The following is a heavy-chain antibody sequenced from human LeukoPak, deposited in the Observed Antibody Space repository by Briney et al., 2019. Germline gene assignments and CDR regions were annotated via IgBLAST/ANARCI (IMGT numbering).Heavy chain of an antibody. CDR2: IYYSGST. CDR3: ARARLDSSGRFDY. Sequence: SETLSLTCTVSGGSISSYYWSWIRQPPGKGLEWIGYIYYSGSTNYNPSLKSRVTISKDTSKTQFSLRLSSVTAADTAVYYCARARLDSSGRFDYWGQGTLVTVSS. D-gene: IGHD3-22*01. CDR1: GGSISSYY. J-gene: IGHJ4*02. V-gene: IGHV4-59*01.